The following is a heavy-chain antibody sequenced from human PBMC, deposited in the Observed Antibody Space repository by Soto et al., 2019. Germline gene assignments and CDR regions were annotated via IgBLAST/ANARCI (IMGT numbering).Heavy chain of an antibody. D-gene: IGHD3-22*01. J-gene: IGHJ4*02. CDR2: INAGNGNT. CDR3: ARSSGYYVIDDY. CDR1: GYTFTSYA. V-gene: IGHV1-3*05. Sequence: QVQLVQSGAEEKKPGASVKVSCKASGYTFTSYAMHWVRQAPGQRLEWMGWINAGNGNTKYSQKFQGRVTITRDTSRNTAYMEQSRLRSEDTAVYYCARSSGYYVIDDYWGQGTLVTVSS.